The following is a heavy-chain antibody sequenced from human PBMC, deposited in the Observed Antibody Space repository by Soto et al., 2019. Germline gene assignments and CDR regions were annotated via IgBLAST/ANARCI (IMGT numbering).Heavy chain of an antibody. CDR1: GFTFSSYA. D-gene: IGHD6-19*01. CDR3: ARRSSGWYFDY. V-gene: IGHV3-23*01. CDR2: ISGSGGST. J-gene: IGHJ4*02. Sequence: EVQLLESGGGLVQPGGSLRLSCAASGFTFSSYAMSWVRQAPGKGLEWVSAISGSGGSTYYADSVKGRFTISRDNSKNTLYLEMNGLRAEDTAVYYWARRSSGWYFDYWGQGTLVTVSS.